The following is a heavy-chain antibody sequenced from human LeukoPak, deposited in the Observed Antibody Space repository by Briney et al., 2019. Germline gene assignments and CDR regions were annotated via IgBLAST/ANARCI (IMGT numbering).Heavy chain of an antibody. CDR1: GFTFSIYD. Sequence: PGGSLRLSCAASGFTFSIYDMHWVRQVTGKGLEWVSGIDTAGGAYYPDSVKGRFTMSRENAKNSLHLQMNSLTAGDTAVYYCARAVAGTRWLDPWGQGTLVTVSS. D-gene: IGHD6-19*01. V-gene: IGHV3-13*01. J-gene: IGHJ5*02. CDR3: ARAVAGTRWLDP. CDR2: IDTAGGA.